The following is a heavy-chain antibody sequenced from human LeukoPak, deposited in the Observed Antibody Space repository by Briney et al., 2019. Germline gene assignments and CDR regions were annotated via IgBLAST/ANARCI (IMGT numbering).Heavy chain of an antibody. CDR3: ARSAEWLRNAFDI. CDR2: MHNSGSS. CDR1: GASTSHSY. Sequence: SETLSLSCTVSGASTSHSYWNWIRQTPGKGLEWIGYMHNSGSSKHSPSLKSRVTISIDTSKNQFSLQLTSVTAADTAIYYCARSAEWLRNAFDIWGQGTMVSVSS. J-gene: IGHJ3*02. V-gene: IGHV4-59*01. D-gene: IGHD5-12*01.